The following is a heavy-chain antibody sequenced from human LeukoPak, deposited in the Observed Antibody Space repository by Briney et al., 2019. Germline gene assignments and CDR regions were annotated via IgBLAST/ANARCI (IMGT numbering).Heavy chain of an antibody. CDR3: ARRLYDYVWGSYRQNWFDP. J-gene: IGHJ5*02. D-gene: IGHD3-16*02. V-gene: IGHV4-34*01. Sequence: PSETLSLTCAVYGGSFSGYYWSWIRQPPGKGLEWSGEINHSGSTNYNPSLKSRVTISVDTSKNQCSLKLSSVTAADTAVYYCARRLYDYVWGSYRQNWFDPWGQGTLVTVSS. CDR1: GGSFSGYY. CDR2: INHSGST.